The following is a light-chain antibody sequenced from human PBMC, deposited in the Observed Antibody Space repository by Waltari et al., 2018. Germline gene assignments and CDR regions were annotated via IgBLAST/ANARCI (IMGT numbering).Light chain of an antibody. CDR2: GAS. J-gene: IGKJ1*01. V-gene: IGKV3-20*01. CDR1: QSVSRA. CDR3: QHYVSLPVT. Sequence: EIVLTQSPGPLSLSPGERATLSCRASQSVSRALAWYQQNPGQAPRLLIYGASNRATGIPDRFSGSGSGTDLSLIISRLEPEDFAVYYCQHYVSLPVTFGQGTKVEIK.